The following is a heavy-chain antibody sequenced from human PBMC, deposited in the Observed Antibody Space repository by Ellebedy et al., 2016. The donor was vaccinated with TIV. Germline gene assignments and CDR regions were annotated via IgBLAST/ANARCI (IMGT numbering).Heavy chain of an antibody. D-gene: IGHD4-17*01. V-gene: IGHV3-48*03. CDR1: GFTVTTYE. Sequence: PGGSLRLSCAASGFTVTTYEMNWVRQAPGKGLEWLSYISRSGATVYYADSVRGRFAISRDSAKNSLYLQMNSLRAEDTAVYYCARDSSTVTTVGDFDYWGQGTLVTVSS. CDR2: ISRSGATV. CDR3: ARDSSTVTTVGDFDY. J-gene: IGHJ4*02.